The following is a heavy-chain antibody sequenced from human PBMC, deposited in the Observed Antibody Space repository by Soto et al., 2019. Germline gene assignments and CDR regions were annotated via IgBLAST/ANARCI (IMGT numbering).Heavy chain of an antibody. CDR1: GGSLSSGGYY. CDR2: IYYSGST. D-gene: IGHD3-9*01. Sequence: QVQLQESGPGLVKPSQTLSLTCTVSGGSLSSGGYYWSWIRQHPGKGLEWIGYIYYSGSTYYNPSLKSRVTISVDTSKNQFSLKLSSVTAADTAVYYCARSAPMDYDILTGYYTPIQKYYFDYWGQGTLVTVSS. J-gene: IGHJ4*02. V-gene: IGHV4-31*03. CDR3: ARSAPMDYDILTGYYTPIQKYYFDY.